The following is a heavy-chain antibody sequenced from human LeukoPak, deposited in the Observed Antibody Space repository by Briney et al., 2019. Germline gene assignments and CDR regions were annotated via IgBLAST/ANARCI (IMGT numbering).Heavy chain of an antibody. CDR3: ASPRNDYGDSQYYFDY. D-gene: IGHD4-17*01. Sequence: ASGKSSGKAFGATLSSYAIGWVGRAPGKGLEGLGGIIPIFGTPNYPKKFQGRVTIPAAESPGTAYMELGSLRSEDTAVFYCASPRNDYGDSQYYFDYWGQGTLVTVSS. CDR1: GATLSSYA. V-gene: IGHV1-69*01. J-gene: IGHJ4*02. CDR2: IIPIFGTP.